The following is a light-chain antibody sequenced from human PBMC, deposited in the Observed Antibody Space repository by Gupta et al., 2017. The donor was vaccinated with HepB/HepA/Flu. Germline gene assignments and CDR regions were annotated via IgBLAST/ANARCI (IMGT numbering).Light chain of an antibody. CDR2: NNN. J-gene: IGLJ3*02. V-gene: IGLV1-44*01. CDR1: SSNIGSNT. CDR3: AAWDDSLNGWV. Sequence: QSVLTPPPSASGTPGQRVPISCSGSSSNIGSNTVNWYQQLPGTAPKLLIYNNNQRPSGVPDRISGSKSGTSASLAISGLQSEDEADYYCAAWDDSLNGWVFGGGTKLTVL.